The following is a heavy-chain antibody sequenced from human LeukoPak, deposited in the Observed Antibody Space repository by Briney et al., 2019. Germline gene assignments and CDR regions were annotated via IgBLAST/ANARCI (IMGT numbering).Heavy chain of an antibody. CDR3: AKDRGDYGDYVGFDY. CDR2: IRYDGSNK. Sequence: PGGSLRLSRAASGFTFSSYGMHWVRQAPGKGLEWLALIRYDGSNKSYADSVKGRFTISRDNSKKTLYLQMNSLRAEDTAVYYCAKDRGDYGDYVGFDYWGQGTLVSVSS. J-gene: IGHJ4*02. V-gene: IGHV3-30*02. CDR1: GFTFSSYG. D-gene: IGHD4-17*01.